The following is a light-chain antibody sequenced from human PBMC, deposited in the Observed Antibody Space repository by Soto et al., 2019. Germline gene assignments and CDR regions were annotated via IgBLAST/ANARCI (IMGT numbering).Light chain of an antibody. Sequence: QSALTQPASVSGSPGQSITISCIGTSSDVGGYNYVSWYQQHPGKAPKLMIYEVSNRPSGVSNRFSGSKSGTTASLTISGLQAEDEADYYCSSYTTTSTVLFGGGTKVTVL. CDR3: SSYTTTSTVL. CDR2: EVS. CDR1: SSDVGGYNY. J-gene: IGLJ2*01. V-gene: IGLV2-14*01.